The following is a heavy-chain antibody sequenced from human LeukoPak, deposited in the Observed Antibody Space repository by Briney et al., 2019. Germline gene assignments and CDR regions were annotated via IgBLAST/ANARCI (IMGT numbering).Heavy chain of an antibody. J-gene: IGHJ4*02. Sequence: GGSLRLSCAAPGFTFSSYRMSWVPQAPGKGLEWVANIKSDGSETNYVDSVKGRFTISRDNAKNSLYLQMNSLRAEDRAIYYVATSGGRRSEYWGQGTLVTVAS. V-gene: IGHV3-7*01. CDR2: IKSDGSET. CDR1: GFTFSSYR. CDR3: ATSGGRRSEY. D-gene: IGHD2-15*01.